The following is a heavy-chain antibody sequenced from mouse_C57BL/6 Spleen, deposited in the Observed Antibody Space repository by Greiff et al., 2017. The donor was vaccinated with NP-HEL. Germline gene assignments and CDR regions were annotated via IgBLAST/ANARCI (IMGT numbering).Heavy chain of an antibody. J-gene: IGHJ4*01. CDR2: ISYDGSN. CDR3: ANVAMDY. Sequence: ESGPGLVKPSQSLSLTCSVTGYSITSGYYWNWIRQFPGNKLEWMGYISYDGSNNYNPSLKNRISITRDTSKNQFFLKLNSVTTEDTATYYCANVAMDYWGQGTSVTVSS. CDR1: GYSITSGYY. V-gene: IGHV3-6*01.